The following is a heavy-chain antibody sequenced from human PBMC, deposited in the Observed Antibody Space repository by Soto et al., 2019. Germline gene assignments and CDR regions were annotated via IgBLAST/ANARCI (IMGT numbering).Heavy chain of an antibody. Sequence: PVGSLRLSCAVSGFSFGTYWMSWVRQASGKGLEWLASIKQDGSERYYLDSVKGRFTISRDNAKDSLSLQMNSLRGEDTAFYYCARDVGPITIFGEALSGYFDFWGQGTLVTVSS. J-gene: IGHJ4*02. D-gene: IGHD3-3*01. V-gene: IGHV3-7*03. CDR3: ARDVGPITIFGEALSGYFDF. CDR2: IKQDGSER. CDR1: GFSFGTYW.